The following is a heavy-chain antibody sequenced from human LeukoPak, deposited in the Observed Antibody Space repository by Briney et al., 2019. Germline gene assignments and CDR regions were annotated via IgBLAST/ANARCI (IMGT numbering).Heavy chain of an antibody. CDR1: GGSISSYY. J-gene: IGHJ6*02. CDR2: IYYSGNT. D-gene: IGHD3-3*01. CDR3: ARLTETYYDFWSGYGAPYYYGMDV. Sequence: SETLSLTCTVSGGSISSYYWSWIRQPPGKGLEWIGYIYYSGNTNYNPSLKSRVTISVDTSKNQFSLKLSSVTAADTAAYYCARLTETYYDFWSGYGAPYYYGMDVWGQGTTVTVSS. V-gene: IGHV4-59*08.